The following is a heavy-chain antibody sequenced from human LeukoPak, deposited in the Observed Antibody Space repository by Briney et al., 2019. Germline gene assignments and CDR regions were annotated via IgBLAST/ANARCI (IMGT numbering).Heavy chain of an antibody. Sequence: PGGSLRLSCTTSGFTFSNYAMNWVRQAPGKGLEWVSTISSSDRNTHYADSVKGRFTISRDNSKNALYLQMNSLRVEDTAIYYCAKGRGYCTGGSCYSDYWGQGTLVTVSS. J-gene: IGHJ4*02. D-gene: IGHD2-15*01. CDR2: ISSSDRNT. CDR1: GFTFSNYA. V-gene: IGHV3-23*01. CDR3: AKGRGYCTGGSCYSDY.